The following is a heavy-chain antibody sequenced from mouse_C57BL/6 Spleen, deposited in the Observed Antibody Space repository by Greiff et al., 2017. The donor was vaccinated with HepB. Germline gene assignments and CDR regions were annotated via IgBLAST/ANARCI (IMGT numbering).Heavy chain of an antibody. CDR3: TRSGAMDY. J-gene: IGHJ4*01. V-gene: IGHV1-15*01. Sequence: VQLQQSGAELVRPGASVTLSCKASGYTFTDYEMHWVKQTPVHGLEWIGAIDPETGGTAYNQKFKGKAILTADKSSSTAYMELRSLTSDDSAVYYCTRSGAMDYWGQGTSVTVSS. D-gene: IGHD3-1*01. CDR1: GYTFTDYE. CDR2: IDPETGGT.